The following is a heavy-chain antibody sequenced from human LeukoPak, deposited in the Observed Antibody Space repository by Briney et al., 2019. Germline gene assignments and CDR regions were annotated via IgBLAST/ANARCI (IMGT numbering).Heavy chain of an antibody. V-gene: IGHV3-48*01. J-gene: IGHJ5*02. CDR3: ARGSLGFFDP. CDR2: ISSSSNTI. CDR1: GFTFDDYG. Sequence: GGSLRLSCAASGFTFDDYGMSWVRQAPGKGLEWISYISSSSNTIYYADSVKGRFTISRDNAKNSLYLQMNSLRAEDTAVYYCARGSLGFFDPWGQGTLVTVSS.